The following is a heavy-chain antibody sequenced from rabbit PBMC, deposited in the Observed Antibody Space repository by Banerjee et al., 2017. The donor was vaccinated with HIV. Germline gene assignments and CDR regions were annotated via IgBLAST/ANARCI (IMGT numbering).Heavy chain of an antibody. J-gene: IGHJ4*01. V-gene: IGHV1S40*01. D-gene: IGHD6-1*01. CDR1: GFSLTSNYY. CDR3: ARDLGYAGSAGYGYAVLNL. CDR2: GYIGDGTT. Sequence: QSLEESGGDLVKPGATLTLTCTASGFSLTSNYYMCWVRQAPGKGLEWIGCGYIGDGTTYYASWAKGRFTIAKASSTTVTLQMTSLTAADTATYFCARDLGYAGSAGYGYAVLNLWGPGTLVTVS.